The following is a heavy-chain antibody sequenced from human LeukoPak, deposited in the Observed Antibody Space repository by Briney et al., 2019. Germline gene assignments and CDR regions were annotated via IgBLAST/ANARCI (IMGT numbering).Heavy chain of an antibody. CDR3: ARDRPLSDFSYMDV. J-gene: IGHJ6*03. CDR1: GGSISSYY. Sequence: SETLSLTCTVSGGSISSYYWSWIRQPPGKGLEWIGYIYYSGSTNYNPSLKSRVTISVDTSKNQFSLKLSSVTAADTAVYYCARDRPLSDFSYMDVWGKGTTVTVSS. D-gene: IGHD3-3*01. V-gene: IGHV4-59*01. CDR2: IYYSGST.